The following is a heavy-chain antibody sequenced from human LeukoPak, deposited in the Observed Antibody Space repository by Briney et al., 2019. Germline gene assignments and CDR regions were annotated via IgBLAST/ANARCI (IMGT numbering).Heavy chain of an antibody. Sequence: PGGSLRLSCAASGFTFRNYWMHWVRQVPGKGLVWVSRINSDGSSTNYADSVKGRFTISRDNAKNTLYMQMNSLRAEDTAVYYCARVGGYCSGGSCYLPEYFQHWGQGTLVTVSS. CDR2: INSDGSST. CDR1: GFTFRNYW. J-gene: IGHJ1*01. CDR3: ARVGGYCSGGSCYLPEYFQH. D-gene: IGHD2-15*01. V-gene: IGHV3-74*01.